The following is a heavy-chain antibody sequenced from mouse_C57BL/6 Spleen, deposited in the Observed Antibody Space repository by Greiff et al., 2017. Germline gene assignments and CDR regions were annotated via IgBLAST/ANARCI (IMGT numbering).Heavy chain of an antibody. V-gene: IGHV3-6*01. J-gene: IGHJ2*01. CDR1: GYSITSGYY. CDR3: ARVPPTVVFDY. D-gene: IGHD1-1*01. Sequence: EVQVVESGPGLVKPSQSLSLTCSVTGYSITSGYYWNWIRQFPGNKLEWMGYISYDGSNNYNPSLKNRISITRDTSKNQFFLKLNSVTTEDTATYYCARVPPTVVFDYWGQGTTLTVSS. CDR2: ISYDGSN.